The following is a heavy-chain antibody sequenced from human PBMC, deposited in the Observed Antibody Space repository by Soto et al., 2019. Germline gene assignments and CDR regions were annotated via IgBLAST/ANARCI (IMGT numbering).Heavy chain of an antibody. CDR1: GLTFSSYS. CDR3: ARDGEGEEEWLLHYYYYGMDV. D-gene: IGHD3-22*01. V-gene: IGHV3-48*02. Sequence: VGSLRLSYAVSGLTFSSYSMNWVRQAPGKGLEWVSYISSSSSTIYYADSVKGRFTISRDNAKNSLYLQMNSLRDEDTAVYYCARDGEGEEEWLLHYYYYGMDVWGQGTTVTVSS. CDR2: ISSSSSTI. J-gene: IGHJ6*02.